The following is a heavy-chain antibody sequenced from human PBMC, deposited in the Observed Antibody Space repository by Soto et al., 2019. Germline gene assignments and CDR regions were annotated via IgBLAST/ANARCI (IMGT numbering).Heavy chain of an antibody. CDR1: GGSVSSGSYY. V-gene: IGHV4-61*01. CDR2: IYYSGST. D-gene: IGHD2-2*01. J-gene: IGHJ6*02. CDR3: AGYCSSSICPGDHYFALEV. Sequence: KPSETLSLTCAVSGGSVSSGSYYWSWIRQPPGKGLEWIGYIYYSGSTNYNPSLKSRVTISVDTSKNQFSLKLSSVSAPDTARYFCAGYCSSSICPGDHYFALEVWGQGTTVTVSS.